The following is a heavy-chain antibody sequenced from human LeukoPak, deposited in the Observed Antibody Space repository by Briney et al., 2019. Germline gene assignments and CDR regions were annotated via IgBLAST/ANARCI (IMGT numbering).Heavy chain of an antibody. J-gene: IGHJ4*02. D-gene: IGHD3-22*01. V-gene: IGHV3-53*01. CDR2: IYSGVTT. CDR1: GFTVSGNY. CDR3: ARSSERKYYFDY. Sequence: GGSLRLSCAASGFTVSGNYMSWVRQAPGKGLEWVSLIYSGVTTYYADSVKGRFTISRDNSKNTLYLQMNSLRAEDTAVYYCARSSERKYYFDYWGQGTLVTVSS.